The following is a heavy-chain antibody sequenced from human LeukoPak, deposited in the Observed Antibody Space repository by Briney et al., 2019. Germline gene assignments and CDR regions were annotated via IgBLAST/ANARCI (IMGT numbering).Heavy chain of an antibody. CDR1: GYSISSGYY. D-gene: IGHD2-15*01. J-gene: IGHJ5*02. CDR3: ARDNRPYCSGGTCSSNWFNP. CDR2: IFQSGNT. V-gene: IGHV4-38-2*02. Sequence: SETLSLTCSVSGYSISSGYYWGWIRQPPGQGLEWIGSIFQSGNTYYNPSLKSRVTISVDTSKNQFSLRLTSVTAADTAVYFCARDNRPYCSGGTCSSNWFNPWGQGTLVIVSS.